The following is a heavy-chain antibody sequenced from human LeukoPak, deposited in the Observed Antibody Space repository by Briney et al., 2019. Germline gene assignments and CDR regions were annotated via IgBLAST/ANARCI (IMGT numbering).Heavy chain of an antibody. CDR2: ISGSGGSI. J-gene: IGHJ4*02. CDR3: AKVRNYDSSGYYYVNSYYFDY. V-gene: IGHV3-23*01. CDR1: GFTFSSYA. D-gene: IGHD3-22*01. Sequence: GGSLRLSCAASGFTFSSYAMSWVRQAPGKGLEWVSAISGSGGSIYYADSVKGRFTISRDNSKNTLYLQMNSLRAEDTAVYYCAKVRNYDSSGYYYVNSYYFDYWGQGTLVTVSS.